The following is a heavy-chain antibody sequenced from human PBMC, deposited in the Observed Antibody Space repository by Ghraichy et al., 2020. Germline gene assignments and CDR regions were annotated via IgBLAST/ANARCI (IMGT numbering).Heavy chain of an antibody. CDR1: GGSISSYY. J-gene: IGHJ4*02. Sequence: SETLSLTCTVSGGSISSYYWSWIRQPPGKGLEWIGYIYYSGSTNYNPSLKSRVTISVDTSKNQFSLKLSSVTAAATAVYYCARAYYDFWSGYWLDYWGQGTLVTVSS. V-gene: IGHV4-59*01. D-gene: IGHD3-3*01. CDR2: IYYSGST. CDR3: ARAYYDFWSGYWLDY.